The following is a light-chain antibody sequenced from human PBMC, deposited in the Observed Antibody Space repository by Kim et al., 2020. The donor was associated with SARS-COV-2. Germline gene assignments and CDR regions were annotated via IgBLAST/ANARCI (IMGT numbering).Light chain of an antibody. CDR1: SSDVGGYNY. J-gene: IGLJ2*01. CDR2: DVS. Sequence: QSALTQPASVSGSPGQSITISCTGTSSDVGGYNYVSWYQQHPGKAPKLMIYDVSNRPSGVSNRFSGSKSGNTASLTISGLQAEDEADYYCSSYTSSGKVLFGGGTQRTVL. V-gene: IGLV2-14*03. CDR3: SSYTSSGKVL.